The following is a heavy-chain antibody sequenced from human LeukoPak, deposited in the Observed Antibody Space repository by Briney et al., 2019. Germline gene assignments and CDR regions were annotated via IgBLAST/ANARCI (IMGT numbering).Heavy chain of an antibody. CDR1: GGPISSHY. D-gene: IGHD2-15*01. J-gene: IGHJ4*02. V-gene: IGHV4-59*11. Sequence: SETLSLTCTVSGGPISSHYWSWIRQPPGEGLEWIGYISYSGRINYNPSLKSRVTLSLDTSKNQFSLTLTSVTAADTAVYYCARGAGWWDYWGQGTPVTVSS. CDR3: ARGAGWWDY. CDR2: ISYSGRI.